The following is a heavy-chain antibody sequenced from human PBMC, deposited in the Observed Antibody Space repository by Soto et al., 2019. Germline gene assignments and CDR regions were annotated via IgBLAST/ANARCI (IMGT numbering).Heavy chain of an antibody. D-gene: IGHD3-16*01. CDR1: GFTSSDYY. CDR2: ISSSGSTI. CDR3: ARDLRPNLGRFDP. Sequence: QVQLVESGGGLVKPGGSLRLSCAASGFTSSDYYMSWIRQAPGQRLEWVSYISSSGSTIYYADSVKGRFTISRDNAKNSLYLQMNSLRAEDAAVYYCARDLRPNLGRFDPWGQGTLVTVSS. J-gene: IGHJ5*02. V-gene: IGHV3-11*01.